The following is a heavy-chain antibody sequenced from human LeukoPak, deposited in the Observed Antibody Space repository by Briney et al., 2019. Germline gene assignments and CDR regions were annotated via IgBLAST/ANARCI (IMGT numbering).Heavy chain of an antibody. J-gene: IGHJ3*02. CDR2: IYYSGST. CDR1: GGSISSYY. CDR3: ARSRGDAFDI. Sequence: SETLSLTCTVSGGSISSYYWSWIRQPPGKGLEWIGYIYYSGSTNYNPSLKSRVTISVDTSKNQISLKLSSVTAADTAVYYCARSRGDAFDIWGQGTMVTVSS. V-gene: IGHV4-59*01.